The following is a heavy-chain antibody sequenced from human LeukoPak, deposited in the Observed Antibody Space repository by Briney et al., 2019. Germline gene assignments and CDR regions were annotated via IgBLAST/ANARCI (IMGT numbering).Heavy chain of an antibody. Sequence: GGSLRLSCAASGFTFSNYAMSWVRQAPGKGLEWVSDISGSGGSTYYADSVKGRFTISRDNSKSTLYLQMNSLRAEDTAVYYCAKEYDITGSTGIDYWGQGTLVTVSS. CDR2: ISGSGGST. J-gene: IGHJ4*02. CDR3: AKEYDITGSTGIDY. D-gene: IGHD1-7*01. CDR1: GFTFSNYA. V-gene: IGHV3-23*01.